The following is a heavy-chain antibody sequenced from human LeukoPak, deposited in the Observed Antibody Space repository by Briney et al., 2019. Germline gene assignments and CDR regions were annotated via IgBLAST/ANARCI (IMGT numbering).Heavy chain of an antibody. CDR3: ARHEAQDFDY. Sequence: PSETLSLTCTVSGGSISGSSYYWGWIRQPPGKGLEWIGSIYYSGTTCYNSSLKSRVIISVDTSKNQFSLKLTSVTATDTAVYYCARHEAQDFDYWGQGTLVTVSS. V-gene: IGHV4-39*01. J-gene: IGHJ4*02. CDR2: IYYSGTT. CDR1: GGSISGSSYY.